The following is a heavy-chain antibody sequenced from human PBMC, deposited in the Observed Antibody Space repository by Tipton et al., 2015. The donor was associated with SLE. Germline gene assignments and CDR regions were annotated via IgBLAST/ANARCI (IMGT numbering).Heavy chain of an antibody. CDR2: IYYSGST. CDR3: ARHRDIVVVVAATPPYFDY. CDR1: GGSISSYY. D-gene: IGHD2-15*01. J-gene: IGHJ4*02. Sequence: TLSLTCTVSGGSISSYYWSWIRQPPGKGLEWIGSIYYSGSTYYNPSLKSRVTISVDTSKNQFSLKLSSVTAADTAVYYCARHRDIVVVVAATPPYFDYWGQGTLVTASS. V-gene: IGHV4-59*05.